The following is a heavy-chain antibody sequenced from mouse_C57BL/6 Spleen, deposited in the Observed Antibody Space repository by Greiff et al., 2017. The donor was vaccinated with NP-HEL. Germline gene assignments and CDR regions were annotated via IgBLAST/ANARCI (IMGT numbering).Heavy chain of an antibody. CDR3: ARYDYDWYFDV. CDR2: ISSGGSYT. J-gene: IGHJ1*03. Sequence: EVMLVESGGDLVKPGGSLKLSCAASGFTFSSYGMSWVRQTPDKRLEWVATISSGGSYTYYPDSVKGRFTISRDNAKNTLYLQMSSLKSEDTAMYYCARYDYDWYFDVWGTGTTVTVSS. V-gene: IGHV5-6*01. CDR1: GFTFSSYG. D-gene: IGHD2-4*01.